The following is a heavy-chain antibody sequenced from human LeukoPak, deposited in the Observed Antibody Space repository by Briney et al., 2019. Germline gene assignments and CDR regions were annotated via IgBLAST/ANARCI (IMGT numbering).Heavy chain of an antibody. Sequence: QPGRSLRLSCAASGFTFSSYAMHWVRQAPGKGLEWVAVISYDGSNKYYADSVKGRFTISRDNSKNTLYLQMNGLRAEDTAVYYCASTPSGSGSYYFDYWGQGTLVTVSS. CDR3: ASTPSGSGSYYFDY. V-gene: IGHV3-30-3*01. CDR2: ISYDGSNK. CDR1: GFTFSSYA. J-gene: IGHJ4*02. D-gene: IGHD3-10*01.